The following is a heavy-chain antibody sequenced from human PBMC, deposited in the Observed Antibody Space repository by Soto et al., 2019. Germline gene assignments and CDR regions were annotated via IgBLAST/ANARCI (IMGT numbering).Heavy chain of an antibody. CDR3: ARPTSGNAFDV. J-gene: IGHJ3*01. CDR1: GFTFRSHG. CDR2: IWYDGSNK. V-gene: IGHV3-33*01. Sequence: GESLLLSCAASGFTFRSHGMHWVRPASGKGLEWVAVIWYDGSNKYYIDSVKGRFTISRDNSKNTLYLQMNSLRVEDTAVYYCARPTSGNAFDVWGQGTVVTV.